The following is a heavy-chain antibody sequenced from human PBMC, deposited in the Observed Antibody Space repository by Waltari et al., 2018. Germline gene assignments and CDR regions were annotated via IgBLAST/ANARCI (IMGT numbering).Heavy chain of an antibody. CDR1: GLTFDSYA. Sequence: EVQLLESGGALVQPGGSLRLSCAASGLTFDSYAMTWVRQRPGKGLEGVSVISGEGEDTHYAAPVKGRFTISRDNSKKKLYLQMNSLRDEDTAIYYCSAGYGADWGRGTLVTVSS. J-gene: IGHJ4*02. CDR3: SAGYGAD. D-gene: IGHD5-18*01. CDR2: ISGEGEDT. V-gene: IGHV3-23*01.